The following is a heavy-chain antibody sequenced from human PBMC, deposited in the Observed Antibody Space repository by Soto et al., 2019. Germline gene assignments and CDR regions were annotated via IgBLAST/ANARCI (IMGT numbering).Heavy chain of an antibody. CDR1: GYTFTGYY. V-gene: IGHV1-2*04. J-gene: IGHJ6*02. Sequence: QVQLVQSGAEVKKPGASVKVSCKASGYTFTGYYMHWVRQAPGQGLEWMGWINPNSGGTNYAQKFQGWVTMTRDTSISTDYMELSRLRSDDTAVYYCARDIAAAEPYYYYVMDVWGQGTTVTVSS. D-gene: IGHD6-13*01. CDR3: ARDIAAAEPYYYYVMDV. CDR2: INPNSGGT.